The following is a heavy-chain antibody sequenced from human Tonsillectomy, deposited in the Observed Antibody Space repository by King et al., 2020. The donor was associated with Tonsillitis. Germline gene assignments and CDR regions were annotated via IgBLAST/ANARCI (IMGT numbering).Heavy chain of an antibody. CDR2: IYHSGST. V-gene: IGHV4-4*02. CDR1: GGSISSSNW. CDR3: ASLGDSSGYYDY. Sequence: QLQESGPGLVKPSGTLSLTCAVSGGSISSSNWWSWVRQPPGKGLEGIGGIYHSGSTNYNPSLKSRVTLSVDKAKNQFSLKLSSVTAADTAVYYCASLGDSSGYYDYWGQGTLVTVSS. J-gene: IGHJ4*02. D-gene: IGHD3-22*01.